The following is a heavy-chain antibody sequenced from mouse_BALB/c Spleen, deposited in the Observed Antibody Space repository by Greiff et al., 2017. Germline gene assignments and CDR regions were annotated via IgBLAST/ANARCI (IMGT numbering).Heavy chain of an antibody. Sequence: VQLQQSGPGLVQPSQSLSITCTVSGFSLTSYGVHWVRQSPGKGLEWLGVIWSGGSTDYNAAFISRLSISKDNSKSQVFFKMNSLQANDTAIYYCARPIITTVVGGAMDYWGQGTSVTVSS. V-gene: IGHV2-2*02. CDR2: IWSGGST. J-gene: IGHJ4*01. CDR1: GFSLTSYG. CDR3: ARPIITTVVGGAMDY. D-gene: IGHD1-1*01.